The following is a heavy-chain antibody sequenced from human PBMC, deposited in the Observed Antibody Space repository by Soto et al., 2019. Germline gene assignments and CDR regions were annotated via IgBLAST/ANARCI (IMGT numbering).Heavy chain of an antibody. CDR3: ARGGHYDILTGYFDD. CDR1: GGSISSGGYS. CDR2: IYHSGST. J-gene: IGHJ4*02. V-gene: IGHV4-30-2*01. D-gene: IGHD3-9*01. Sequence: SETLSLTCAVSGGSISSGGYSWSWIRQPPGKGLEWIGYIYHSGSTYYNPSLKSRVTISVDRSKNQFSLKLSSVTAADTAVYYCARGGHYDILTGYFDDWGQGTLVTVSS.